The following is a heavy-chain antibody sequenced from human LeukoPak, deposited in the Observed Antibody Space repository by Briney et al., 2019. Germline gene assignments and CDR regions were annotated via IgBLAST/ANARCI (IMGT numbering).Heavy chain of an antibody. CDR3: ARAKQQRYGGYYYYMAV. V-gene: IGHV4-34*01. Sequence: PSETLSLTCAVYGGSFSGYYWSWIRQPPGKGLEWIGEINHSGSTNYNPSLKSRVTISVDTSKNQFSLKLSSVTAADTAVYYCARAKQQRYGGYYYYMAVWSKGTTVTVSS. D-gene: IGHD6-13*01. CDR2: INHSGST. J-gene: IGHJ6*03. CDR1: GGSFSGYY.